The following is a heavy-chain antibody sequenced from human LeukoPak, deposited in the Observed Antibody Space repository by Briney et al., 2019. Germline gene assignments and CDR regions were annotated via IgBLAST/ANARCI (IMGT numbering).Heavy chain of an antibody. D-gene: IGHD3-3*01. V-gene: IGHV1-2*04. Sequence: ASVKVSCKASGYTFIGYYMHWVRQAPGQGLEWMGWINPNTGGTNYAQKFQGWVTMTRDTSISTAYMELSRLRSDGTAVYYCARAAQFWSGFWGTQDYYYYMDVWGKGTTVTVSS. CDR1: GYTFIGYY. CDR2: INPNTGGT. J-gene: IGHJ6*03. CDR3: ARAAQFWSGFWGTQDYYYYMDV.